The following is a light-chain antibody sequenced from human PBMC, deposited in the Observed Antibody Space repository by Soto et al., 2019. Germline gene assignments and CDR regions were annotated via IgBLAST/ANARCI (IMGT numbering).Light chain of an antibody. Sequence: EILLTQSPATLPVSPGERATLSCRASQGVSGSYLAWYQQKPGQAPRLLIYGASSRATGIPDRFSGSGSGTDFTLTISRLEPEDFAVYYCQQYGSSPRTFGQGTKVDIK. CDR3: QQYGSSPRT. J-gene: IGKJ1*01. CDR1: QGVSGSY. V-gene: IGKV3-20*01. CDR2: GAS.